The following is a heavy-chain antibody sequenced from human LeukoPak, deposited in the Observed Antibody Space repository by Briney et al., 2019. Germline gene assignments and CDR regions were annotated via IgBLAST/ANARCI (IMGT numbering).Heavy chain of an antibody. Sequence: SETLSLTCTVSGGSISSYYWSWIRQPLGKGLEWIGYIYYSGSTNYNPSLKSRVTISVDTSKNQFSLKLSSVTAADTAVYYCARGGVGVNPTRLQHWGQGTLVTVSS. CDR3: ARGGVGVNPTRLQH. D-gene: IGHD1-26*01. V-gene: IGHV4-59*01. J-gene: IGHJ1*01. CDR1: GGSISSYY. CDR2: IYYSGST.